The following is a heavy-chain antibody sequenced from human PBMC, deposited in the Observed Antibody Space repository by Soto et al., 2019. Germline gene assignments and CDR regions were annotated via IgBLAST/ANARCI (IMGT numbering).Heavy chain of an antibody. Sequence: GGSLRLSYAASGFTFSTYSMNWVRQAPGKGLEWVSSISSGSSNTYHADSLKGRFTISRDNTKNSVYLQMNSLRAEDTAVYYCARALTTVTINWYFDLWGRGTLVTVSS. CDR2: ISSGSSNT. D-gene: IGHD4-17*01. J-gene: IGHJ2*01. CDR1: GFTFSTYS. V-gene: IGHV3-21*01. CDR3: ARALTTVTINWYFDL.